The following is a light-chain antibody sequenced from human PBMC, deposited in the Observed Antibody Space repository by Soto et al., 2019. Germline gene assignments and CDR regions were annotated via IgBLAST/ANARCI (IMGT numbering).Light chain of an antibody. CDR1: QSINSKS. CDR3: QHYRGSFI. V-gene: IGKV3-20*01. J-gene: IGKJ3*01. CDR2: NTS. Sequence: EIVLPQSPGTLSLSPGEGATVSCRVSQSINSKSLVWYQRKFGQAPRLLIYNTSTRSTGITDRFSGSGSGTDFTLSISGLEPEDFAVYYCQHYRGSFIFGRGTKVDFK.